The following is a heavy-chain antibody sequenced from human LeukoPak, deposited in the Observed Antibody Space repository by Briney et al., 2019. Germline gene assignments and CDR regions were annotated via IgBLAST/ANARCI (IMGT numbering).Heavy chain of an antibody. J-gene: IGHJ4*02. D-gene: IGHD6-13*01. V-gene: IGHV4-59*08. CDR3: ARQLTVSTWSHFDY. Sequence: PSETLSLTCTVSGCSMNSYYWSWIRQPPGKGLEWIGNVYYRGGTNHNPSLKSRVTISIDTSKSQFSLNLSSVTAADTAIYYCARQLTVSTWSHFDYWGQGTLVTVSS. CDR2: VYYRGGT. CDR1: GCSMNSYY.